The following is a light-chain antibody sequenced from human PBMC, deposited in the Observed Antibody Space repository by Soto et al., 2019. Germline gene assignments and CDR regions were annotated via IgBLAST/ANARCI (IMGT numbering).Light chain of an antibody. J-gene: IGKJ2*01. V-gene: IGKV1-6*01. CDR2: GAS. Sequence: AIQMTQSPSSLSASVGDRVTITCRASQDIRNDLGWYQQKAGKVPKLLIYGASTLQSGVPSRFSGRESGTDLTLTLSSLQPEDFATYYCLQDYNYHRTFGQGTKLEIK. CDR1: QDIRND. CDR3: LQDYNYHRT.